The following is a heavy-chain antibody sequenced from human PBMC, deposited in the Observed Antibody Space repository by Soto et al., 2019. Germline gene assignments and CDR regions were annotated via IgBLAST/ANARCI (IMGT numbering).Heavy chain of an antibody. CDR1: GYTFTGYY. V-gene: IGHV1-2*04. D-gene: IGHD6-6*01. CDR3: ARDGEEGSSSSSNYDYDGMDV. J-gene: IGHJ6*02. CDR2: INPNSGGT. Sequence: ASVKVSCKASGYTFTGYYMHWVRQAPGQGLEWMGWINPNSGGTNYAQKFQGWVTMTRDTSISTAYMELSRLRSDDTAVYCCARDGEEGSSSSSNYDYDGMDVWGQGTTVTVSS.